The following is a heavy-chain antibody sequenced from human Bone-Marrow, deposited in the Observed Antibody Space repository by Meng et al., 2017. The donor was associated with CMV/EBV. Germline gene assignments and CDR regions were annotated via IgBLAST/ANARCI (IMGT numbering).Heavy chain of an antibody. CDR2: VYYSGRT. D-gene: IGHD3-3*01. CDR1: GGPISSSSYY. CDR3: ARDNAIFGVVIPLHYYNGMDV. J-gene: IGHJ6*02. Sequence: SETLSLTCTVSGGPISSSSYYWGWIRQPPGKGLEWIGSVYYSGRTYYNPSLKSRVTVSVDTSKNQFSLKLSSVTAADTAVYYCARDNAIFGVVIPLHYYNGMDVWGQGTTVTVSS. V-gene: IGHV4-39*07.